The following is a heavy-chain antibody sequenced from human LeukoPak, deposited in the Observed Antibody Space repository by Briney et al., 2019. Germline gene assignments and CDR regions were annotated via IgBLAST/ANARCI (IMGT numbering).Heavy chain of an antibody. CDR2: IHYSGTT. Sequence: SETLSLTCTISGDSISSSSYYWGWIRQPPGKGLEWIGSIHYSGTTYYNPSLKSRVTILVDTSKNQFSLKLSSVTAADTAVYYCASPSSSSSTYDYWGQGTLVTVSS. J-gene: IGHJ4*02. D-gene: IGHD6-6*01. V-gene: IGHV4-39*01. CDR1: GDSISSSSYY. CDR3: ASPSSSSSTYDY.